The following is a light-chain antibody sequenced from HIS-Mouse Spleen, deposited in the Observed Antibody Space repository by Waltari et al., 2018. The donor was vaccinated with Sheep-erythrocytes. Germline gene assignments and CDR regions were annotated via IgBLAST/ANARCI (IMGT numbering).Light chain of an antibody. V-gene: IGLV2-14*03. CDR3: SSYTSSSTWV. CDR1: SSDVGGYNY. Sequence: QSALTQPASVSGSPGQSITISCTGTSSDVGGYNYVSWYQQHPGKAPKLMIYDVSNRPSGVSTRFSGSKSGNTASLTISELQAEDAADYYCSSYTSSSTWVFGGGTKLTVL. J-gene: IGLJ3*02. CDR2: DVS.